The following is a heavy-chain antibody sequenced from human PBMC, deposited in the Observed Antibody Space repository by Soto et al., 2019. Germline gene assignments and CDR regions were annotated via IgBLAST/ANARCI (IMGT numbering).Heavy chain of an antibody. V-gene: IGHV1-2*02. CDR1: GYKFSAYY. D-gene: IGHD1-26*01. Sequence: GSVKVSCKTSGYKFSAYYVHWARRTPGRGFQWLGWINPSNEITTFSQFFQGRVTMTRDKSTNTVHMEFNRLTSDDTAVYYCMRGGWGDSPIDYWGQGTQVTVYS. CDR2: INPSNEIT. CDR3: MRGGWGDSPIDY. J-gene: IGHJ4*02.